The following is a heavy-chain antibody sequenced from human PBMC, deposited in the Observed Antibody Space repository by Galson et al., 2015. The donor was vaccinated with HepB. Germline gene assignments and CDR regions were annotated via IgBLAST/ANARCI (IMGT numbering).Heavy chain of an antibody. D-gene: IGHD5-18*01. V-gene: IGHV3-33*01. J-gene: IGHJ6*03. CDR3: VRDAKMDTGIDYMDV. CDR1: GFTFTNYG. Sequence: SLRLSCAASGFTFTNYGIHWVRQAPGKGLEWVTVIWYDGNSKQYADSVKGRFTISRDNSRNTVYLQMNTLRVEDTAVYHCVRDAKMDTGIDYMDVWGKGTTVTVSS. CDR2: IWYDGNSK.